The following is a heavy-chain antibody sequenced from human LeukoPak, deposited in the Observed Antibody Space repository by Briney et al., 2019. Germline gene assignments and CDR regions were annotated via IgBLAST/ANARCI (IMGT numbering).Heavy chain of an antibody. D-gene: IGHD3-10*01. CDR3: ARGGWFGELLSYYYYGMDV. Sequence: ASVKVSCKASGYTFTSYDINWVRQATGQGLEWMGWMNPNSGNTGYAQKFQGRVTMTRNTSISTAYMELSSLRSEDTAVYYCARGGWFGELLSYYYYGMDVWGQGTTVTVSS. V-gene: IGHV1-8*01. CDR1: GYTFTSYD. CDR2: MNPNSGNT. J-gene: IGHJ6*02.